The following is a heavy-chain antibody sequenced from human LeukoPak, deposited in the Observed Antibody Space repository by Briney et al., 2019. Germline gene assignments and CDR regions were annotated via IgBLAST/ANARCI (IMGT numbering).Heavy chain of an antibody. CDR3: AGDMDGFRP. V-gene: IGHV3-48*03. D-gene: IGHD3-10*01. J-gene: IGHJ1*01. Sequence: PGGSLRLSCVASGFTFSSYEMNWVRQAPGKGLEWVSYIGSSGSTIYYADSVKGRFTISRDNAKNSLYLQMNSLRAEDTAVYYCAGDMDGFRPWGQGTLVTVSS. CDR1: GFTFSSYE. CDR2: IGSSGSTI.